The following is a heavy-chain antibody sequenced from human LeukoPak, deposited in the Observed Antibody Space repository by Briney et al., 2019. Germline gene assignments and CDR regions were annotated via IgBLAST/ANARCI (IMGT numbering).Heavy chain of an antibody. CDR3: ARGGRSSSWYLYYMDV. CDR2: INPNSGGT. D-gene: IGHD6-13*01. J-gene: IGHJ6*03. Sequence: ASVTVSCKASGYTFTGYYMHWVRQAPGQGLEWMGWINPNSGGTNYAQKFQGRVTMTRDTSISTAYMELSRLRSDDTAVYYCARGGRSSSWYLYYMDVWGKGTTVTVSS. CDR1: GYTFTGYY. V-gene: IGHV1-2*02.